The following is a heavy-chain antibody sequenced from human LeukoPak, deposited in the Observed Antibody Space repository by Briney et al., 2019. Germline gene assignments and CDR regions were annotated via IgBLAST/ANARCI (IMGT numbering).Heavy chain of an antibody. Sequence: SQTLSLTCTVSGGSISSGGYYWSWIRQHPGKGLEWIGYIYYSGSTYYNPSLKSRVTISVDTSKNQFSLKLISVTAADTAVYYCARGGEYYDFWSGSLEDPYYFDYWGQGTLVTVSS. CDR2: IYYSGST. CDR3: ARGGEYYDFWSGSLEDPYYFDY. J-gene: IGHJ4*02. V-gene: IGHV4-31*03. CDR1: GGSISSGGYY. D-gene: IGHD3-3*01.